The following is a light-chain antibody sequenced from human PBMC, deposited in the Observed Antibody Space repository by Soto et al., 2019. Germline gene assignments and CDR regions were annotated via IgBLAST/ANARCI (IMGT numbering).Light chain of an antibody. V-gene: IGLV2-14*01. Sequence: QSVLTHPASVSGSAGQSLTISCTGAMRDVGGYNYVSWYQQHPGKAPKLMIYDVSNRPSGVSNRFSGSKSGNTASLTISGLQAEDEADYYCSSYASSGTRVFGTGTKVTVL. CDR1: MRDVGGYNY. CDR2: DVS. J-gene: IGLJ1*01. CDR3: SSYASSGTRV.